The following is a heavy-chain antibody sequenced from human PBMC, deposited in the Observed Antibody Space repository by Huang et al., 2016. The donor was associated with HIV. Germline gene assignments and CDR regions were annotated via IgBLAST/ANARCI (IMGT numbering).Heavy chain of an antibody. CDR2: IKTDGREK. J-gene: IGHJ4*02. V-gene: IGHV3-7*01. CDR3: VRLLDHTGDY. CDR1: GLTFNSYW. D-gene: IGHD1-26*01. Sequence: EVQLVESGGGLVQPGGSLRLSCSASGLTFNSYWMGWVRPAPGKGLEWVAGIKTDGREKSYVDSGKGRFTISRDNAKNSLYLQMNSLRAEDTAVYYCVRLLDHTGDYWGQGTLVTVSS.